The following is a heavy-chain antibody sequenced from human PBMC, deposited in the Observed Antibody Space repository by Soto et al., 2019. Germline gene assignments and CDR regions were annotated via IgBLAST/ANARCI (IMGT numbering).Heavy chain of an antibody. D-gene: IGHD3-3*01. J-gene: IGHJ6*02. V-gene: IGHV5-51*01. CDR3: ARSAYYDFWSGFRPPDYYYYGMDV. CDR1: GYSFTSYW. CDR2: IYPGDSDT. Sequence: GESLKISCKGSGYSFTSYWIGWVRQMPGKGLEWMGIIYPGDSDTRYSPSFLGQVTISADKSISTAYLQWSSLKASDTAMYYCARSAYYDFWSGFRPPDYYYYGMDVWGQGTTVTVSS.